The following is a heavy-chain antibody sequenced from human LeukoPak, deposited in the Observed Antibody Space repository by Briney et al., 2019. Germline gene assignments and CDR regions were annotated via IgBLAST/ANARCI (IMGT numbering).Heavy chain of an antibody. D-gene: IGHD2-15*01. Sequence: GESLKISCKGSGYSFTSYWINWVRQMPGKGLEWMGIINPADSNTIYSPPSQGQATISADKSISTTYLQWSSLKASGTAMYYCARRYCSGGICYYFDYWGQGTLVTVSS. V-gene: IGHV5-51*01. CDR3: ARRYCSGGICYYFDY. J-gene: IGHJ4*02. CDR1: GYSFTSYW. CDR2: INPADSNT.